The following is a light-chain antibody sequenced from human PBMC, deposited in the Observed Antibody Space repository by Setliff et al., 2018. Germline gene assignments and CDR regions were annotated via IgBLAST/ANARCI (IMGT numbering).Light chain of an antibody. CDR2: DVS. V-gene: IGLV2-11*01. Sequence: ALTQPRSVSGSPGQSVTISCTGTSSDVGGYNFVSWYQVYPGKAPKVMIYDVSKRPSGVPDRFSGSKSGTTASLTISGLQPEDEADYYCCSFAGTYSFVFGTGTKVT. J-gene: IGLJ1*01. CDR3: CSFAGTYSFV. CDR1: SSDVGGYNF.